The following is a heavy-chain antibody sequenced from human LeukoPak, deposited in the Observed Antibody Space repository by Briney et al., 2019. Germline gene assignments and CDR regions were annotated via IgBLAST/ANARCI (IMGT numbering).Heavy chain of an antibody. CDR2: ISTYNGNT. D-gene: IGHD1-14*01. V-gene: IGHV1-18*01. CDR1: GYTFTSYG. CDR3: ARVGSPAETGYYYYMDV. J-gene: IGHJ6*03. Sequence: DSVTLACTVSGYTFTSYGISWVRQAPGQGLEWMGWISTYNGNTNYAQKLQGRVTMTKDTSTSTAYMELRSLRSDDTAVYYCARVGSPAETGYYYYMDVWGKGTTVTVPS.